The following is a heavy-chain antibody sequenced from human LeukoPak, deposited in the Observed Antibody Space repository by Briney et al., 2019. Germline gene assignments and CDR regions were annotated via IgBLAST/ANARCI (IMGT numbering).Heavy chain of an antibody. CDR3: ARESHLYCSSTSCYAGAFDI. CDR1: GGSISGYY. J-gene: IGHJ3*02. D-gene: IGHD2-2*01. CDR2: INHSGST. V-gene: IGHV4-34*01. Sequence: SETLSLTCTVSGGSISGYYWSWIRQPPGKGLEWIGEINHSGSTNYNPSLKSRVTISVDTSKNQFSLKLSSVTAADTAVYYCARESHLYCSSTSCYAGAFDIWGQGTMVTVSS.